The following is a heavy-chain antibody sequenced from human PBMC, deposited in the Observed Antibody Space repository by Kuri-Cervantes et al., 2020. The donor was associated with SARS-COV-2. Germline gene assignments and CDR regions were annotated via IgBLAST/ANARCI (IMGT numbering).Heavy chain of an antibody. CDR3: ARHLGGYGDRGFDF. D-gene: IGHD4-17*01. CDR2: ISYSGTT. Sequence: SETLSLTCTVSGASISGSNYYWGWIRQPPGKGLEWIGSISYSGTTSHNPSLKSRVTISLGTSKNQFSLRLTSVTAADSAVYYCARHLGGYGDRGFDFWGQGTLVTVSS. V-gene: IGHV4-39*01. J-gene: IGHJ4*02. CDR1: GASISGSNYY.